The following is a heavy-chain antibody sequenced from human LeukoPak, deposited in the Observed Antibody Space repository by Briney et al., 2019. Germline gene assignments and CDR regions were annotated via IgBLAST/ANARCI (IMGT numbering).Heavy chain of an antibody. V-gene: IGHV4-59*01. CDR2: IHYSGNT. CDR3: ARDRELPTTGWSDP. D-gene: IGHD1-1*01. J-gene: IGHJ5*02. Sequence: SETLSLTCTVSGGSISGYYWSWIRQPPGKGLEWIGYIHYSGNTDYNPSLKSRVTMSVDTSKNQFSLELSSVTAADTAVYSCARDRELPTTGWSDPWGQGTLVTVSS. CDR1: GGSISGYY.